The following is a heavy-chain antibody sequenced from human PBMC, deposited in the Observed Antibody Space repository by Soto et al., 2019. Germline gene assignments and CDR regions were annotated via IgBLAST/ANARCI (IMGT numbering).Heavy chain of an antibody. J-gene: IGHJ6*02. D-gene: IGHD3-10*01. CDR1: GGSISSSSYY. V-gene: IGHV4-39*01. Sequence: SETLSLTCTVSGGSISSSSYYWGWIRQPPGKGLEWIGSIYYSGSTYYNTSLKSRVTISVDTSKNQFSLKLSSVTAADTAVYYCATQQGFEYYYYYGMDVWGQGTTVTV. CDR3: ATQQGFEYYYYYGMDV. CDR2: IYYSGST.